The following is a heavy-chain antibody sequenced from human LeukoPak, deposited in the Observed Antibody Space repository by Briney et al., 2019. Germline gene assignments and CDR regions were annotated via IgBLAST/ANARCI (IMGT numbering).Heavy chain of an antibody. D-gene: IGHD2-15*01. V-gene: IGHV3-15*01. Sequence: PGGSLRLSCAASGFTFSNAWMSWVRQAPGKGLEWVGRIKSKTDGGTTDYAAPVKGRFTISRDDSKNTLYLQMNSLKTEDTAVYYCTTDPGYCSGGSCYVGYWGQGTLVTVSS. CDR3: TTDPGYCSGGSCYVGY. CDR1: GFTFSNAW. J-gene: IGHJ4*02. CDR2: IKSKTDGGTT.